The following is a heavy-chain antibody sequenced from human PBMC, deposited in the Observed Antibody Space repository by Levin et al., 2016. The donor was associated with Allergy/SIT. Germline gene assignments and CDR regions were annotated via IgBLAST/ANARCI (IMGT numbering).Heavy chain of an antibody. CDR3: AASITMIVPVSY. J-gene: IGHJ4*02. CDR2: ISGSGGST. Sequence: WIRQPPGKGLEWVSAISGSGGSTYYADSVKGRFTISRDNSKNTLYLQMNSLRAEDTAVYYCAASITMIVPVSYWGQGTLVTVSS. V-gene: IGHV3-23*01. D-gene: IGHD3-22*01.